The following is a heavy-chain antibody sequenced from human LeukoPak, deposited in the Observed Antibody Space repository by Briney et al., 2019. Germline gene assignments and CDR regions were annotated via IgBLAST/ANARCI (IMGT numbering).Heavy chain of an antibody. D-gene: IGHD6-19*01. J-gene: IGHJ4*02. Sequence: PSETLSLTCTVSGGSISSGSYYWSWIRQPAGKGLEWIGRIYTSGSTNYNPSLKSRVTISVDTSKNQFSLKLSSVTAADTAVYYCARGKYSSGWYLDFWGQGTLVTVSS. CDR1: GGSISSGSYY. V-gene: IGHV4-61*02. CDR3: ARGKYSSGWYLDF. CDR2: IYTSGST.